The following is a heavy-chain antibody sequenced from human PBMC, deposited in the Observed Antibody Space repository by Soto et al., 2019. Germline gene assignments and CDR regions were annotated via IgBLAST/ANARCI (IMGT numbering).Heavy chain of an antibody. J-gene: IGHJ5*02. CDR1: GASITTYY. V-gene: IGHV4-59*01. Sequence: SETLALTCTVSGASITTYYWSWIRQPPGKGLEWIGYISYSGSTDYNPSLKSRVTISFDASKNQISLQVRSATAADAAVYYCARDLKEYCSDGKCNWFDPWGQGTLVTVS. CDR3: ARDLKEYCSDGKCNWFDP. D-gene: IGHD2-15*01. CDR2: ISYSGST.